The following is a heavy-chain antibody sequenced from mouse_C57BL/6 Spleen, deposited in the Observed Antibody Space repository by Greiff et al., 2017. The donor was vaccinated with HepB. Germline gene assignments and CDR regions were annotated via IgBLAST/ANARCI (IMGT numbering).Heavy chain of an antibody. CDR2: IDPSDSYT. J-gene: IGHJ4*01. Sequence: QVQLQQPGAELVMPGASVKLSCKASGYTFTSYWMHWVKQRPGQGLEWIGEIDPSDSYTNYNQKFKGKSTLTVDKSSSTAYMQLSSLTSEDSAVYYCARRGYYVNYYAMDYWGQGTSVTVSS. D-gene: IGHD2-3*01. V-gene: IGHV1-69*01. CDR3: ARRGYYVNYYAMDY. CDR1: GYTFTSYW.